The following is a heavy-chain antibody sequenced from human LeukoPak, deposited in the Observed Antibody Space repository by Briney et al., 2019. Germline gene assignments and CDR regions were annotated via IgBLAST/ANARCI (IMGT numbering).Heavy chain of an antibody. J-gene: IGHJ4*02. CDR1: GSTFSSYW. V-gene: IGHV3-30*02. CDR2: IRYDGSNK. CDR3: AKDRSYYDFWSGYYRMDFDY. Sequence: GGSLRLSCAASGSTFSSYWMSWVRQAPGKGLEWVAFIRYDGSNKYYADSVKGRFTISRDNSKNTLYLQTNSLRAEDTAVYYCAKDRSYYDFWSGYYRMDFDYWGQGTLVTVSS. D-gene: IGHD3-3*01.